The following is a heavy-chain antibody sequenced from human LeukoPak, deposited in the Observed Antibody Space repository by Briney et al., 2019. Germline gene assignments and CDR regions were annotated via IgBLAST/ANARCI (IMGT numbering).Heavy chain of an antibody. CDR1: GYTFTSYH. D-gene: IGHD6-13*01. Sequence: GASAKVSCKASGYTFTSYHIDWVRQAPGQGPEWMGWMNAESGHTGYAQNLEGRVTMTRDTSTNTAYMELRSLRSEDTAVYYCARNWGSSSWYWDYWGQGTLVTVSS. CDR2: MNAESGHT. CDR3: ARNWGSSSWYWDY. V-gene: IGHV1-8*01. J-gene: IGHJ4*02.